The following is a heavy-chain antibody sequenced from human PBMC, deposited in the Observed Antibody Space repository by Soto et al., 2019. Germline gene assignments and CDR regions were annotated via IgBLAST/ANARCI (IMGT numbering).Heavy chain of an antibody. D-gene: IGHD3-22*01. CDR3: AKGVGMYYYDSSGYQFDY. Sequence: GGSLRLSCAASGFTFSSYGMHWVRQAPGKGLEWVAVISYDGSNKYYADSVKGRFTISRENSKNTLYLQINSLRAEDTAVYYCAKGVGMYYYDSSGYQFDYWGQGTLVTVSS. CDR1: GFTFSSYG. CDR2: ISYDGSNK. J-gene: IGHJ4*02. V-gene: IGHV3-30*18.